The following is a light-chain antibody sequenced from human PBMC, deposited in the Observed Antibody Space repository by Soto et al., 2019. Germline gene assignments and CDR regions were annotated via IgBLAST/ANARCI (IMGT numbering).Light chain of an antibody. V-gene: IGLV2-8*01. J-gene: IGLJ1*01. CDR2: EVS. CDR3: SSYRSGGTFV. CDR1: SSDVGGYNY. Sequence: QPVLTQPPSASGSPGQSVTISCTGTSSDVGGYNYVSWYQQHPGKAPKLIISEVSKRPSGVPDRFSGSKSGNTASLTVSGLQAEDEADYYCSSYRSGGTFVFGSGTKLTVL.